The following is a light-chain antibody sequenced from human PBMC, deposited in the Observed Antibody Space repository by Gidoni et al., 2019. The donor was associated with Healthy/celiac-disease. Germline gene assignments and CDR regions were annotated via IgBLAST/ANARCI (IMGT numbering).Light chain of an antibody. CDR2: DAS. V-gene: IGKV1-33*01. J-gene: IGKJ4*01. CDR1: QDISNY. Sequence: DIQMIQSPSHLSASVGDRVTITCQASQDISNYLNWYQQKPGKAPKLLIYDASNLGTGVPSRFSGSGSGTDFTFTISSLQPEDIATYYCQQYDNLPLTFGGGTKVEIK. CDR3: QQYDNLPLT.